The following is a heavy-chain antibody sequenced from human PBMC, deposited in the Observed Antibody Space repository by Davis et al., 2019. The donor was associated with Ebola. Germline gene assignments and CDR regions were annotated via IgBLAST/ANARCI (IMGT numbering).Heavy chain of an antibody. J-gene: IGHJ4*02. CDR1: GGSISSGDYY. V-gene: IGHV4-30-4*01. D-gene: IGHD3-22*01. CDR2: IYYSGST. CDR3: ARARGYYYDSSGDY. Sequence: SETLSLTCTVSGGSISSGDYYWSWIRQPPGKGLEWIGYIYYSGSTYYNPSLKSRVTISVDTSKNQFSLKLSSVTAADTAVYYCARARGYYYDSSGDYWGQGTLVTVSS.